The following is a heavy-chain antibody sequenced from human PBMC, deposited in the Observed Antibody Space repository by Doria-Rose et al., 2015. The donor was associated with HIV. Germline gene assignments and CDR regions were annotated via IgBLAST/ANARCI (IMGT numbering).Heavy chain of an antibody. V-gene: IGHV4-4*02. CDR1: SNW. D-gene: IGHD5-18*01. CDR3: ARDLGIQLWLGY. Sequence: SNWWSWVRQPPGKGLEWIGQIYHSGNTNYNPSLKSRVTISADKSKNQFSLKLTSVTAADTAVYYCARDLGIQLWLGYWGQGTLVTVSS. J-gene: IGHJ4*02. CDR2: IYHSGNT.